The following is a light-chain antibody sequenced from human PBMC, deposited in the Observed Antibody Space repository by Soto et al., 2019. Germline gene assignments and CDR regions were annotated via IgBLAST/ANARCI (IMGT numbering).Light chain of an antibody. V-gene: IGLV2-14*01. Sequence: QSALTQPASVSGSPGQSVTISCTGTSSDIGLYNEVSWYQLHPSKAPILMVYDVTHPSSGVSNRFAGSKSGNTASLTISGLMVEDEADYYCTSYTNSNALIFGGGTKLTVL. CDR1: SSDIGLYNE. CDR3: TSYTNSNALI. J-gene: IGLJ2*01. CDR2: DVT.